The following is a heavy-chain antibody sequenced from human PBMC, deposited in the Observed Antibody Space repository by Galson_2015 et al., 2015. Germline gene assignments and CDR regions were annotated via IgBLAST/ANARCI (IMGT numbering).Heavy chain of an antibody. CDR1: GLTFSGYW. D-gene: IGHD7-27*01. V-gene: IGHV3-48*02. Sequence: SLRLSCAASGLTFSGYWMHWVRQAPGKGLVWVSRINGAGTSTYYADSVKGRFTISRDSAKNSLSLQVNSLRDEDTAVYYCARDLNDWGRPTAFDFWGQGTLVTVSS. J-gene: IGHJ4*02. CDR2: INGAGTST. CDR3: ARDLNDWGRPTAFDF.